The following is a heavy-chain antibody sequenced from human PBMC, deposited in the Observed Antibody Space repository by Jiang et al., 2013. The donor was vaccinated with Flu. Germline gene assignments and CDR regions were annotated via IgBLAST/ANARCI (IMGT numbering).Heavy chain of an antibody. D-gene: IGHD6-13*01. CDR1: GGSISSHF. CDR3: ARQASSSWYVFDY. V-gene: IGHV4-59*11. CDR2: ISYSGST. Sequence: SLTCTVSGGSISSHFWSWIRQPPGKGLEWIGYISYSGSTNXNPSLKSRITISVDTSKNQFSLKLSSVTAADTAVYYCARQASSSWYVFDYWGQGTLVTVSS. J-gene: IGHJ4*02.